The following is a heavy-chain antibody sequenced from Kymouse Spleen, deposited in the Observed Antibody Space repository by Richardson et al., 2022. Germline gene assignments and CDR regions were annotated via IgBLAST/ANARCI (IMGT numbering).Heavy chain of an antibody. J-gene: IGHJ5*02. D-gene: IGHD1-7*01. CDR1: GFTFSSYW. CDR3: AREVTGTTSWFDP. CDR2: IKQDGSEK. V-gene: IGHV3-7*01. Sequence: EVQLVESGGGLVQPGGSLRLSCAASGFTFSSYWMSWVRQAPGKGLEWVANIKQDGSEKYYVDSVKGRFTISRDNAKNSLYLQMNSLRAEDTAVYYCAREVTGTTSWFDPWGQGTLVTVSS.